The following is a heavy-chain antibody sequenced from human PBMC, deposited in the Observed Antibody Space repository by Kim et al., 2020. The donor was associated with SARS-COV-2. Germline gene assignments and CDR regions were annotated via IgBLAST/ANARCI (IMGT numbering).Heavy chain of an antibody. D-gene: IGHD4-17*01. V-gene: IGHV3-23*01. Sequence: GGSLRLSCAASGFTFGSYAMSWVRQAPGKGLDWVSAISGSGGRTYYADSVKGRFTISRDNSKNTVYLQMNSLRAEDTAVYYCAKDSGNDYGEQLDYWGQGTLVTVSS. CDR3: AKDSGNDYGEQLDY. J-gene: IGHJ4*02. CDR2: ISGSGGRT. CDR1: GFTFGSYA.